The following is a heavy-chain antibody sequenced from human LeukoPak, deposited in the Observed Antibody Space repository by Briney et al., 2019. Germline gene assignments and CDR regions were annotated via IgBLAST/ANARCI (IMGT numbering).Heavy chain of an antibody. Sequence: SQTLSLTCAISGDSVSSNSAAWNWIRQSPSRGLEWLGRTYYRSKWYNDYAVSVKSRITINPDTSKNQFSLQLNSVTPEDTAVYYCARDLGYSSSWYGYYYYGMDVWGQGTTVTVSS. J-gene: IGHJ6*02. CDR2: TYYRSKWYN. V-gene: IGHV6-1*01. CDR3: ARDLGYSSSWYGYYYYGMDV. D-gene: IGHD6-13*01. CDR1: GDSVSSNSAA.